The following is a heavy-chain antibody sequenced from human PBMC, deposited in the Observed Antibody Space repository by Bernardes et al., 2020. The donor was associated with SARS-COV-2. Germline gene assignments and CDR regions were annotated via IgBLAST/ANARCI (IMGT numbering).Heavy chain of an antibody. V-gene: IGHV5-51*01. CDR1: GYSFTSYW. J-gene: IGHJ6*02. CDR2: IYPGDSDT. Sequence: GESLKISCKGSGYSFTSYWIGWVRQMPGKGLEWMGIIYPGDSDTRYSPSFQGQVTISADKSISTAYLQWSSLKASDTAMYYCARLGSVWSGYYTYYYGMDVWGQGTTVTVSS. D-gene: IGHD3-3*01. CDR3: ARLGSVWSGYYTYYYGMDV.